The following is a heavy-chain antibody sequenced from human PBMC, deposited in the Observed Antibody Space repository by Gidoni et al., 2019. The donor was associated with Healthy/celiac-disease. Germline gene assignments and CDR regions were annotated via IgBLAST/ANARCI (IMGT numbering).Heavy chain of an antibody. V-gene: IGHV4-34*01. CDR3: ARGRVVVPAEGGMVRGTEQR. D-gene: IGHD2-2*01. Sequence: QLQLHQWCACMFKPSAPLSLPCGFYVFSFSGYYWSWIRQPPGKGLECIWEITHRGSTNYNPSLKSRVNIAVDKSKNQCSLKLSSVTAADTCVYYWARGRVVVPAEGGMVRGTEQRWGQGTMVTVSS. J-gene: IGHJ4*02. CDR1: VFSFSGYY. CDR2: ITHRGST.